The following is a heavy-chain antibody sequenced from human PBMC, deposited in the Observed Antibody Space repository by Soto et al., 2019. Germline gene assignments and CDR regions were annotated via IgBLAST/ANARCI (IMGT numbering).Heavy chain of an antibody. Sequence: TGGSLRLSCAASGFTFSNAWMNWVRQAPGKGLEWVGRIKSKTDGGTTDYAAPVKGRFTISRDDSKNTLYLQMNSLKTEDTAVYYCTTDYYDSSGPYPYYFDYWGQGTLVTVSS. D-gene: IGHD3-22*01. CDR2: IKSKTDGGTT. CDR3: TTDYYDSSGPYPYYFDY. J-gene: IGHJ4*02. V-gene: IGHV3-15*07. CDR1: GFTFSNAW.